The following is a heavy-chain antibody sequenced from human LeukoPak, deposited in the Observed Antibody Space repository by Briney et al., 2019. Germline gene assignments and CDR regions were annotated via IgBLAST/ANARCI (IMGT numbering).Heavy chain of an antibody. CDR2: ISGSGGST. Sequence: AGGSLRLSCAASGFTFRSYAMSGVGQAPGRGLEWVSAISGSGGSTYYADSVKGRSTIPRDNSKNTLYLQMNSLRAEATAVYYCAKLWGAIFPDWGQGPLVTVSS. CDR1: GFTFRSYA. D-gene: IGHD3-9*01. CDR3: AKLWGAIFPD. J-gene: IGHJ4*02. V-gene: IGHV3-23*01.